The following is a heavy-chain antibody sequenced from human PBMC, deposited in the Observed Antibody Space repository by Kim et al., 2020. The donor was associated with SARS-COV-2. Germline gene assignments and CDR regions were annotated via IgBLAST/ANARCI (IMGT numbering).Heavy chain of an antibody. V-gene: IGHV4-59*13. D-gene: IGHD2-15*01. J-gene: IGHJ4*02. CDR3: ARGGSGGRYFDY. CDR1: GGSISSYY. Sequence: SETLSLTCTVSGGSISSYYWSWIRQPPGKGLEWIGYIYYSGSTNYNPSLKSRVTISVDTSKNQFSLKLSSVTAADTAVYYCARGGSGGRYFDYWGQGTLV. CDR2: IYYSGST.